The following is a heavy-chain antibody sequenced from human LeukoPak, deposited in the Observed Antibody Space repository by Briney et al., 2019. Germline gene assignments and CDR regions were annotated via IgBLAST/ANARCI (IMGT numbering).Heavy chain of an antibody. CDR2: IYYSGST. V-gene: IGHV4-39*01. D-gene: IGHD6-19*01. CDR3: ARALLSGWIRHFDY. CDR1: GGSISSSSYY. Sequence: SETLSLTCTVSGGSISSSSYYWGWIRQPPGKGLEWIGCIYYSGSTYYNPSLKSRVTISVDTSKNQFSLKLSSVTAADTAVYYCARALLSGWIRHFDYWGQGTLVTVSS. J-gene: IGHJ4*02.